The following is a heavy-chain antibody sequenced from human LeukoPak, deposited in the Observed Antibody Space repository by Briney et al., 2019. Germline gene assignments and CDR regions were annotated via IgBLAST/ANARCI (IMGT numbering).Heavy chain of an antibody. CDR1: GFTFSSNW. J-gene: IGHJ4*02. D-gene: IGHD6-13*01. CDR2: IKPDGSAE. CDR3: ARANNSSWHN. Sequence: GSLRLSCATSGFTFSSNWMSWVRHAPGRGLEWVANIKPDGSAEYYAASVKGRFTVSRDNAKSSLYLQMNSLRAEDTAVYYCARANNSSWHNWGQGTLVTVSS. V-gene: IGHV3-7*01.